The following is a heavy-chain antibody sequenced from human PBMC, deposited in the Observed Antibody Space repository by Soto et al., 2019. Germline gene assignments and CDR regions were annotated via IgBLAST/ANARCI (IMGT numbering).Heavy chain of an antibody. CDR1: GFTFSNAY. CDR3: ATEVAAAGPDDY. CDR2: IKSKPDGGTI. D-gene: IGHD6-13*01. Sequence: GGSLRLSCAASGFTFSNAYMSWVRQAPGKGLEWVGRIKSKPDGGTIDYAAPVKGRFTISRDDSKNTLYLQMDSLKIEDTAVYYYATEVAAAGPDDYWGQGTLVTVS. J-gene: IGHJ4*02. V-gene: IGHV3-15*01.